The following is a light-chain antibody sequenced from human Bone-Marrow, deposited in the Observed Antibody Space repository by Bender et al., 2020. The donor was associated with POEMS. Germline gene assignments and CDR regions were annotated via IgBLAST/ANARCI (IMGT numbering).Light chain of an antibody. CDR3: CSYTSSSTLI. CDR1: SSDIGGYIY. CDR2: DAS. J-gene: IGLJ2*01. Sequence: QSALTQPASVSGSPGQSITISCTGTSSDIGGYIYVSWYQVHPGRAPKLMIYDASNRPSGVSTRFSGFKSGNTASLTISGLQAEDGGDYYCCSYTSSSTLIVGGGTKLTVL. V-gene: IGLV2-14*03.